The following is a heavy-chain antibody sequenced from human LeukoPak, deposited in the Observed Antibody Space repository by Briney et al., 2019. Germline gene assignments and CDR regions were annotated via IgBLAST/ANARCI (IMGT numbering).Heavy chain of an antibody. Sequence: SETLSLTCTVSGGSISSYYWSWIRQPPGKGLEWIGYIYYSGSTNYNPSLKSRVTISVDTSKNQFSLKLSSVTAADTAVYYCAREYPYCSGGSCYLYYFDYWGQGTLVTVSS. CDR1: GGSISSYY. J-gene: IGHJ4*02. CDR3: AREYPYCSGGSCYLYYFDY. V-gene: IGHV4-59*12. D-gene: IGHD2-15*01. CDR2: IYYSGST.